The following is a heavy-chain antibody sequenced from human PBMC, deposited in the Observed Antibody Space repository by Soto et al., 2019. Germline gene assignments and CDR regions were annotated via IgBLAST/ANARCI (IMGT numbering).Heavy chain of an antibody. CDR2: IYYSGIT. CDR3: ARGSYDSSTYYYEPFDY. J-gene: IGHJ4*02. CDR1: GGFISSYY. D-gene: IGHD3-22*01. Sequence: SETLSLTCIVSGGFISSYYWSWIRQPPGKGLEWIGYIYYSGITNYNPSLKSRVTISVDTSKNQFSLKLSSVTAADTAAYYCARGSYDSSTYYYEPFDYWGQGILVTVSS. V-gene: IGHV4-59*01.